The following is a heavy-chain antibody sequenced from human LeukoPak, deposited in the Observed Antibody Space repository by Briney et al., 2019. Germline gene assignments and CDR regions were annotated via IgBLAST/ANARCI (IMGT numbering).Heavy chain of an antibody. CDR1: GFPFSSYW. J-gene: IGHJ4*02. CDR3: ARPPHYYDSSGYCDY. Sequence: PGGSLRLSCVASGFPFSSYWMTWVRQAPGKGLEWVANIKQDGSKKSYVDSVKGRFTISRDNAKNSLYLQMNSLRAEDTAVYYCARPPHYYDSSGYCDYWGQGTLVTVSS. V-gene: IGHV3-7*01. CDR2: IKQDGSKK. D-gene: IGHD3-22*01.